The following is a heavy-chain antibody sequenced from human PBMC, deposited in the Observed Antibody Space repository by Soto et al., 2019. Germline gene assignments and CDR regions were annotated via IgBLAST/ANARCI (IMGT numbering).Heavy chain of an antibody. D-gene: IGHD4-4*01. Sequence: GSLILSGPASGFAFYYYNMNWVRQAPGRGLEWVSSISGSGIDIHFTDSVKGRFTISRDNAKTSLYLQMDSLRPEDTAIYYCEREGVTNYTDYYFDLWGHGALVTVYS. CDR1: GFAFYYYN. CDR2: ISGSGIDI. V-gene: IGHV3-21*01. J-gene: IGHJ4*01. CDR3: EREGVTNYTDYYFDL.